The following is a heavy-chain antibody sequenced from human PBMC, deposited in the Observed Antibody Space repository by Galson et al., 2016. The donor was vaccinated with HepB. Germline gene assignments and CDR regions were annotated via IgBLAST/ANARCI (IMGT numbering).Heavy chain of an antibody. D-gene: IGHD1-14*01. J-gene: IGHJ4*02. CDR3: ARGRNSAFDS. V-gene: IGHV6-1*01. CDR1: GDSVSRNGVA. CDR2: TYYSSRWNN. Sequence: CAISGDSVSRNGVAWNWIRQSPSRGLEWLGRTYYSSRWNNDYSASVKSRITTNLDTPNNLFSLQLSSVTPEDTAVYYCARGRNSAFDSWGQGTLVTVSS.